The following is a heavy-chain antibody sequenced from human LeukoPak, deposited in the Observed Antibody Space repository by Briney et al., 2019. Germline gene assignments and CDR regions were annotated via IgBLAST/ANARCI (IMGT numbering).Heavy chain of an antibody. CDR3: EKPSRAGYDAFDS. V-gene: IGHV3-23*01. CDR2: ISGSGGST. CDR1: GFTFSSYA. J-gene: IGHJ3*02. Sequence: GGSLRLSCAASGFTFSSYAMSWVRQAPGKGLEWVSAISGSGGSTYYADSVKGRFTISRDNSKNTLYLQMNSLRAEDTAVYYCEKPSRAGYDAFDSWGQGTMVTVSS. D-gene: IGHD6-19*01.